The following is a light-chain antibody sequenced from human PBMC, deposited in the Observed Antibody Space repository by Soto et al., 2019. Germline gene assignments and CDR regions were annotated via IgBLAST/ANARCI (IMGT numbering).Light chain of an antibody. CDR2: WAS. J-gene: IGKJ2*01. Sequence: DIVMTQSPDSLAVSLGERATINCKSSQNVLYSSNNKNYLAWYQQKPGQPPKLLIYWASTREFGVPDRFNGSGSGTDFTLTISSLQAEDVAVYYCQHYYSTPPTFGQGTKLAIK. V-gene: IGKV4-1*01. CDR3: QHYYSTPPT. CDR1: QNVLYSSNNKNY.